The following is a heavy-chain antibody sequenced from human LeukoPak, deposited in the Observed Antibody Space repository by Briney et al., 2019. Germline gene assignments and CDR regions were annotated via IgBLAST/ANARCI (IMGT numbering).Heavy chain of an antibody. D-gene: IGHD2-15*01. V-gene: IGHV1-8*01. CDR1: GYTFTSYD. J-gene: IGHJ4*02. Sequence: APVKVSCKASGYTFTSYDINWVRQATGQGLEWMGWMNPNSGNTGYAQKLQGRVTMTRNTSISTAYMELSSLRSEDTAVYYCAKDLSGAYDYWGQGTLVTVSS. CDR2: MNPNSGNT. CDR3: AKDLSGAYDY.